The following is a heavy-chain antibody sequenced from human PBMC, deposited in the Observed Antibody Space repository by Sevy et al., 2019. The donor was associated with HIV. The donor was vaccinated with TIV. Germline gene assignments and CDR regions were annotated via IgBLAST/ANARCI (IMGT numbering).Heavy chain of an antibody. J-gene: IGHJ4*02. CDR3: ARGDISGWSDY. V-gene: IGHV1-18*01. CDR1: GYTLTSYG. Sequence: APVKVSCKASGYTLTSYGISWVRQAPGQGLEWMGWISANNGNTNYAQKLQGRVTMTTDTSTSTAYMELRSLRSDDTAVYYCARGDISGWSDYWGQGTLVTVSS. CDR2: ISANNGNT. D-gene: IGHD6-19*01.